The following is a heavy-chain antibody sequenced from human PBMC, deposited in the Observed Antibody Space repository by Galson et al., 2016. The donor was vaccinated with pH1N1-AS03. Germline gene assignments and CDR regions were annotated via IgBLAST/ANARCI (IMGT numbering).Heavy chain of an antibody. V-gene: IGHV3-66*02. D-gene: IGHD3-3*01. J-gene: IGHJ6*02. CDR3: AGDEGFANGINV. CDR1: GFTVSSGY. Sequence: SLRLSCAATGFTVSSGYHMSWVRQAPGKGLEWASVIHTGGDTYNADSVKGRFTISRDNFENMVYLQMNSLRPEDTAVYYCAGDEGFANGINVWGQGTTVTVSS. CDR2: IHTGGDT.